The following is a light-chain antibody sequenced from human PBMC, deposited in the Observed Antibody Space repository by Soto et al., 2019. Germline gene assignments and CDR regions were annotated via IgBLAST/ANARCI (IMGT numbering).Light chain of an antibody. CDR1: QSISSY. V-gene: IGKV1-39*01. J-gene: IGKJ2*01. CDR2: AAS. Sequence: DIQMTKSPSSLSASVGDRVTITCRASQSISSYLNWYQQKPGKAPKLLIYAASSLQSGVPSRFSSSISGTDFTLTISSLPPEDFATYYCQQSYSTPYTLGQGTQLEIK. CDR3: QQSYSTPYT.